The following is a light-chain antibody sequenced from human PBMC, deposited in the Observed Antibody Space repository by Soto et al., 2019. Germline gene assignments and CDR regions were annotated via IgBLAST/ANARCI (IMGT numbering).Light chain of an antibody. J-gene: IGKJ1*01. CDR3: QQYGSSSWT. CDR1: QSVSSSY. V-gene: IGKV3-20*01. CDR2: GTS. Sequence: EIVLTQSPGTLSLSPGERATLSCRASQSVSSSYLAWYQQKPGQAPRLLIYGTSSRATAIPDRFSGSGSGTDFTLTISRLEPADLAVYYCQQYGSSSWTFGQGTKVEIK.